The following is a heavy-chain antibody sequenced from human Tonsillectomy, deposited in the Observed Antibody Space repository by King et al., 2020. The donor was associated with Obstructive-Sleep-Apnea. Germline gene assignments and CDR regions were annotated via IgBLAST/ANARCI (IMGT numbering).Heavy chain of an antibody. CDR3: ARRGTSSWYPLDP. J-gene: IGHJ5*02. CDR1: GYNFVTYW. CDR2: IYPGDSDT. Sequence: EVQLVESGTEVKKPGESLKLSCKGSGYNFVTYWIGWVRQMPGKGLEWMGIIYPGDSDTRYSPSFRGQVTISADKSINTAYLQWSSLKASDTAMYYCARRGTSSWYPLDPWGQGTLVTVSS. D-gene: IGHD6-13*01. V-gene: IGHV5-51*01.